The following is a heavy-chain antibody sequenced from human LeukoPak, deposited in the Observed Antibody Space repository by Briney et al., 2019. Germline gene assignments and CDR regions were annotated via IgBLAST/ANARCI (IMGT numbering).Heavy chain of an antibody. V-gene: IGHV3-30*18. CDR3: ANLATVTTVFDY. CDR1: RFTFSSYG. CDR2: ISYDGSNK. D-gene: IGHD4-17*01. Sequence: GGSLRLSCAASRFTFSSYGMHWVRQAPGKGLEWVAVISYDGSNKYYADSVKGRFTISRDNSKNTLYLQMNSLRAEDTAVYYCANLATVTTVFDYWGQGTLVTVSS. J-gene: IGHJ4*02.